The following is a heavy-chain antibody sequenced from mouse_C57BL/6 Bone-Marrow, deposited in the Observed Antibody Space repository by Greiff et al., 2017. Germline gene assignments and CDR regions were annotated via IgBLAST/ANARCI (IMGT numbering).Heavy chain of an antibody. V-gene: IGHV7-1*01. Sequence: EVQRVESGGGLVQSGRSLRLSCATSGFTFSDFYMEWVRQAPGKGLEWIAASRNKANDYTTEYSASVKGRFIVSRDTSQSILYLQMNALRAEDTAIYYCARGDGNYRFAYWGQGTLVTVSA. CDR2: SRNKANDYTT. D-gene: IGHD2-1*01. CDR3: ARGDGNYRFAY. CDR1: GFTFSDFY. J-gene: IGHJ3*01.